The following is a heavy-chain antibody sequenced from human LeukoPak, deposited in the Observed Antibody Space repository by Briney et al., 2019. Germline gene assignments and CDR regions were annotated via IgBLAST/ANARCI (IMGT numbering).Heavy chain of an antibody. CDR2: ISGSGSTT. CDR3: ARDQLNFPY. Sequence: EGSLRLSCAAPGFTFSDYYMTWIRQAPGKGLEWVSYISGSGSTTNYADSVRGRFTISRDNAKNSLYLQMNSLRAEDTAVYYCARDQLNFPYWGQGALVTVSS. V-gene: IGHV3-11*01. J-gene: IGHJ4*02. D-gene: IGHD5-24*01. CDR1: GFTFSDYY.